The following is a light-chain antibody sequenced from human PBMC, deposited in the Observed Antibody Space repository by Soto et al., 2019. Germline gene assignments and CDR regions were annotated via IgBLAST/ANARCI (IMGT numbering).Light chain of an antibody. V-gene: IGKV1-5*01. CDR3: QQYNSFSWT. J-gene: IGKJ1*01. Sequence: DIQMTQSPSSLSASVEDRVIITCRASQSISTWLAWYQQKPGKAPKLLIYDASSLEGGVPSRFSGSGSGTEFTLTISGLQPDDFATYYCQQYNSFSWTFGQGTKVDIK. CDR2: DAS. CDR1: QSISTW.